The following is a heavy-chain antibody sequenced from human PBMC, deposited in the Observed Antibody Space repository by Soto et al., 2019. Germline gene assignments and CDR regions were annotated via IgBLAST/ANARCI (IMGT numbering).Heavy chain of an antibody. CDR2: IIPIFGTA. J-gene: IGHJ6*02. V-gene: IGHV1-69*01. CDR1: GGTFSSYA. CDR3: ARVGKNFGVPRGGMDV. Sequence: QVQLVQSGAEVKKPGSSVKVSCKASGGTFSSYAISWVRQAPGQGLEWMGGIIPIFGTANYAQKFQGRVTITADESTRTAYMELSRLRSEDTGVYYCARVGKNFGVPRGGMDVWGQGTTVTVSS. D-gene: IGHD3-3*01.